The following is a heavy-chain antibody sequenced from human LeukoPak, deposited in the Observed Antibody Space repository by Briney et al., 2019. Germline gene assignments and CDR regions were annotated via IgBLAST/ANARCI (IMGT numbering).Heavy chain of an antibody. Sequence: AESLRLSCAASGFTFDDYTMHWVRQAPGQGLEWVSLISWDGGSTSYADSVKGRFTISRDNSKNSLYLQMNSLRTEDTALYYCAAHPNYYGSVSYRPIDYGGQGTLVTVSS. D-gene: IGHD3-10*01. CDR2: ISWDGGST. V-gene: IGHV3-43*01. J-gene: IGHJ4*02. CDR3: AAHPNYYGSVSYRPIDY. CDR1: GFTFDDYT.